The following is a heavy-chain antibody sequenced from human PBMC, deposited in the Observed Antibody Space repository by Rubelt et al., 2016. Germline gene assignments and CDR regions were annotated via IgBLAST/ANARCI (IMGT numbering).Heavy chain of an antibody. CDR3: ASEGGDQSRFDY. Sequence: QVQLQESGPGLVKPSETLSLTCTVSGGSISSYYWSWIRQPAGKGLEWIGRIYTSGSTNYNPSLKSRVTISVDTSKNQFSLKLRSVTAAETAVYYGASEGGDQSRFDYWGQGALVTVSS. D-gene: IGHD2-21*01. CDR2: IYTSGST. J-gene: IGHJ4*02. CDR1: GGSISSYY. V-gene: IGHV4-4*07.